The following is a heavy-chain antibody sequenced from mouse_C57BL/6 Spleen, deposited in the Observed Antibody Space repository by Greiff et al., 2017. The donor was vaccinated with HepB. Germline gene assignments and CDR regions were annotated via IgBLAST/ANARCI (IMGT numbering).Heavy chain of an antibody. CDR3: TRDARDRAMDY. D-gene: IGHD3-1*01. CDR1: GYTFTDYE. V-gene: IGHV1-15*01. CDR2: IDPETGGT. J-gene: IGHJ4*01. Sequence: LQESGAELVRPGASVTLSCKASGYTFTDYEMHWVKQTPVHGLEWIGAIDPETGGTAYNQKFKGKAILTADKSSSTAYMELRSLTSEDSAVYYCTRDARDRAMDYWGQGTSVTVSS.